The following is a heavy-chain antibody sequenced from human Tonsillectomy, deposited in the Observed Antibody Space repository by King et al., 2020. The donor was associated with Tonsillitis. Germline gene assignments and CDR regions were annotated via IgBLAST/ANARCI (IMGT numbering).Heavy chain of an antibody. D-gene: IGHD3-10*01. V-gene: IGHV5-51*01. CDR2: IYPGDSDT. Sequence: VQLVESGAEVKKPGESLKISCKGSGYSFTTYWIGWVRQMPGKGLEWMGIIYPGDSDTRYSPSFQGQVTISADKSISTAYLQWSSLKASDTAMYYCARSYGSGSYYNDDLGFDYWGQGTLVTVSS. J-gene: IGHJ4*02. CDR3: ARSYGSGSYYNDDLGFDY. CDR1: GYSFTTYW.